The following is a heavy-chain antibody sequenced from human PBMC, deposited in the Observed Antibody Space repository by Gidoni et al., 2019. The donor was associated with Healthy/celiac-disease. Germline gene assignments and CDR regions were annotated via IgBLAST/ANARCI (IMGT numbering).Heavy chain of an antibody. D-gene: IGHD1-26*01. CDR2: ISAYKGNT. Sequence: QVQLVLSGAEVHKPGAAEKVPCKPSGYTSTSYGISRGRPAPGQGREWVGWISAYKGNTNDAQKLQSRVTMTTDTSTSTAYMELRSLRSDDTAVYYCARDDSGPDRFGIVGATTGLDYWGQGTLVTVSS. J-gene: IGHJ4*02. CDR3: ARDDSGPDRFGIVGATTGLDY. CDR1: GYTSTSYG. V-gene: IGHV1-18*04.